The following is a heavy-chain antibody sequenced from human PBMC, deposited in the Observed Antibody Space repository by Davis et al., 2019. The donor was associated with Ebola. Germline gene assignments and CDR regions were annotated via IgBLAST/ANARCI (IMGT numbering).Heavy chain of an antibody. J-gene: IGHJ4*02. Sequence: SVPVSCKASGYTFTSYAMNWVRQAPGQGLEWMGYIMPLFGTTNYTQRLHGRLSITADVSTTTAYMELSSLSSGDTAIYYCARHALMNLYYFDSWGQGVLVVVSS. D-gene: IGHD3-16*01. CDR1: GYTFTSYA. CDR2: IMPLFGTT. CDR3: ARHALMNLYYFDS. V-gene: IGHV1-69*13.